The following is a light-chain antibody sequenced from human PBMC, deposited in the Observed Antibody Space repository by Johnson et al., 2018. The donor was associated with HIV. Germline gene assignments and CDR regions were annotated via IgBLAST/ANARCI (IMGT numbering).Light chain of an antibody. V-gene: IGLV1-51*01. CDR3: GTWDSSLSAEV. Sequence: QSVLTQPPSVSAAPGQKVTISCSGSSSNIGYHYVSWYQQLPGTAPKLLIYDNNKRPSGIPDRFSGSKSGTSATLGITGLQTGDEADYYCGTWDSSLSAEVFGTGTKVTVL. CDR2: DNN. CDR1: SSNIGYHY. J-gene: IGLJ1*01.